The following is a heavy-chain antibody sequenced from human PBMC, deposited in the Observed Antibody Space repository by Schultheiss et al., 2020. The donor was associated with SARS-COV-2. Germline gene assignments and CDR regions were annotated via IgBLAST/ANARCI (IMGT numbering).Heavy chain of an antibody. Sequence: SETLSLTCTVSGGSISSNYWSWIRQPPGKGLEWIGYIYYSGNTNYNPSLKSRVTISVDTSKNQFSLKLSSVTAADTAVYYCARRVPLVTTPTYFDYWGQGTLVTVSS. CDR2: IYYSGNT. CDR3: ARRVPLVTTPTYFDY. J-gene: IGHJ4*02. D-gene: IGHD4-17*01. CDR1: GGSISSNY. V-gene: IGHV4-59*01.